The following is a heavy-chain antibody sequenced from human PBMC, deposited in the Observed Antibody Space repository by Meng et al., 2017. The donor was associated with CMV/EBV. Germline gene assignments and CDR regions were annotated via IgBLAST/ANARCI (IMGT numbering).Heavy chain of an antibody. CDR3: ARDDLPKTVYYGSGSRHASIDY. D-gene: IGHD3-10*01. CDR1: GFTFSDYY. Sequence: GESLKISCAASGFTFSDYYMSWIRPAPGKGLEWVSYISSSGSTIYYADSVKGRFTISRDNAKNSLYLQMNSLRAEDTDVYYCARDDLPKTVYYGSGSRHASIDYWGQGTLVTVSS. CDR2: ISSSGSTI. V-gene: IGHV3-11*04. J-gene: IGHJ4*02.